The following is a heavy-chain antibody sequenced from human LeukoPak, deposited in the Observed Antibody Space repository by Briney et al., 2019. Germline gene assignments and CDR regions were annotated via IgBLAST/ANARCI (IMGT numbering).Heavy chain of an antibody. V-gene: IGHV1-8*01. Sequence: ASVKVSCKASGFTFTSYDINWVRQASGQGLEWMGWMNPNNGNTGYAQKFQGRVTMTKDTSISTAYMELSSLRSEDTAVYYCARGSPLYYDILTGYYPFYYYGMDVWGQGTTVTVSS. D-gene: IGHD3-9*01. J-gene: IGHJ6*02. CDR1: GFTFTSYD. CDR2: MNPNNGNT. CDR3: ARGSPLYYDILTGYYPFYYYGMDV.